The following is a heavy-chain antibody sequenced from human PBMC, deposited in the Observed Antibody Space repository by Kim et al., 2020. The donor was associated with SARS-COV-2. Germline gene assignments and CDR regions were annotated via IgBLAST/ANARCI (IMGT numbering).Heavy chain of an antibody. CDR3: ARDRATIGDFDF. D-gene: IGHD3-10*01. J-gene: IGHJ4*02. V-gene: IGHV3-11*01. Sequence: AKSVKGRLTIPKDNAKNSVSLQLNSLRAEDTAVYYCARDRATIGDFDFWGQGTLVTVSS.